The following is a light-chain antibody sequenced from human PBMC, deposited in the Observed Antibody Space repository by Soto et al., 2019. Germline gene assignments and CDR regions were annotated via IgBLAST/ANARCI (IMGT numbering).Light chain of an antibody. CDR3: QQRSNWLT. V-gene: IGKV3D-20*02. CDR1: QSVTSSY. J-gene: IGKJ4*01. CDR2: GAS. Sequence: EIVLTQSPGTLSLSPGERATLSCRASQSVTSSYLAWYQQKPGQAPRLLIYGASSRATGIPDRFSGSGSGTDFTLTISSLEPEDFAVYYCQQRSNWLTFGEGTKVDIK.